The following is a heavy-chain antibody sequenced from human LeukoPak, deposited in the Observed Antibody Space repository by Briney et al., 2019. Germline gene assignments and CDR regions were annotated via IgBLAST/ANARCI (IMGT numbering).Heavy chain of an antibody. Sequence: GGSLRLSCAASGFTFDDYAMHWVRQAPGKGLEWVSGTTWNSGIIGYADSVKGRFTISRDNAKNSLYLQMNSLRAEDTALYYCAKDLAAAGLLYYFDYWGQGTLVTVSS. V-gene: IGHV3-9*01. CDR2: TTWNSGII. CDR3: AKDLAAAGLLYYFDY. D-gene: IGHD6-13*01. CDR1: GFTFDDYA. J-gene: IGHJ4*02.